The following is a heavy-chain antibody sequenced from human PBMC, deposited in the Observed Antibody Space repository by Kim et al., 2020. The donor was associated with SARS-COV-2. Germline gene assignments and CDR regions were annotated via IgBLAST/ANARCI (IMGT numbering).Heavy chain of an antibody. CDR1: GFTFSSYS. D-gene: IGHD5-12*01. CDR2: ISSSSSTI. J-gene: IGHJ4*02. V-gene: IGHV3-48*02. Sequence: GGSLRLSCAASGFTFSSYSMNWVRQAPGKGLEWVSYISSSSSTIYYADSVKGRFTISRDNAKNSLYLQMNSLRDEDTAVYYCARDLGLGRWLPPYFDYWGQGTLVTVSS. CDR3: ARDLGLGRWLPPYFDY.